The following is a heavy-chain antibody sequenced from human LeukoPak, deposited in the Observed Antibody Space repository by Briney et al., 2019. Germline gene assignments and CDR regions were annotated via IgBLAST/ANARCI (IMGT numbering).Heavy chain of an antibody. V-gene: IGHV3-7*03. J-gene: IGHJ4*02. CDR1: GFTFSNYW. CDR2: IRQDGSEK. D-gene: IGHD5-18*01. Sequence: GGSLRLSCAASGFTFSNYWMSWVRQAPGKGLEWVANIRQDGSEKYSVDSVKGRFTISRDNSKNTLYLQMNSLRAEDTAVYYCAKVRGYTYGDDYWGQGTLVTVSS. CDR3: AKVRGYTYGDDY.